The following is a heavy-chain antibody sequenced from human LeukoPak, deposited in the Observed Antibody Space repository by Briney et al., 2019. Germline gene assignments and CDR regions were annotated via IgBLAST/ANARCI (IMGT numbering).Heavy chain of an antibody. CDR3: AKDLWSGGSCCDAFDI. CDR2: ISGSGGST. D-gene: IGHD2-15*01. Sequence: GGSLRLSCAASGFTFSSYAVSWVRQAPGKGGVWVSGISGSGGSTYYADAVKGRFTISRDNSKNTLYLQMNSLRVEDTAVYYCAKDLWSGGSCCDAFDIWGQGTMVTVSS. V-gene: IGHV3-23*01. CDR1: GFTFSSYA. J-gene: IGHJ3*02.